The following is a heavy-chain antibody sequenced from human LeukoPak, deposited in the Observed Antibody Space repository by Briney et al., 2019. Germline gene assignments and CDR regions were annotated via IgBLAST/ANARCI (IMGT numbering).Heavy chain of an antibody. CDR3: ATWAFYHSLDV. J-gene: IGHJ6*02. Sequence: GGSLRLSCAASGFTLGAFAMHWVCQAPGKGLEWVSLIDKDGRKTYYADSVKGRFTITRDNSKNSLYLQMTSLRTEDTALYYCATWAFYHSLDVWGQGATVTVSS. V-gene: IGHV3-43*02. CDR1: GFTLGAFA. D-gene: IGHD1-26*01. CDR2: IDKDGRKT.